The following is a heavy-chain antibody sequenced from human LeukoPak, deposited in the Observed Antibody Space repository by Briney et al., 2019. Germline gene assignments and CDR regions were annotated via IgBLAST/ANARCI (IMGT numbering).Heavy chain of an antibody. Sequence: SETLSLTCAVYGGSFSGYYWSWIRQPPGKGLEWIGEINHSGSTNYNPSLKSRVTISVDTSKNQFSLKLSSVTAADTAVYYCATSSAGEQVDYWGQGTLVTVSS. V-gene: IGHV4-34*01. CDR1: GGSFSGYY. CDR3: ATSSAGEQVDY. J-gene: IGHJ4*02. CDR2: INHSGST. D-gene: IGHD3-16*01.